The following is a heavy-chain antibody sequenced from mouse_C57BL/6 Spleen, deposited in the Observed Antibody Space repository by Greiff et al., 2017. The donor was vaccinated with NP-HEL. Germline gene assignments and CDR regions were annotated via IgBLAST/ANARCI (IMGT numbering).Heavy chain of an antibody. V-gene: IGHV2-9-1*01. J-gene: IGHJ4*01. CDR2: IWTGGGT. CDR3: ARNTGNYGTYAMDY. CDR1: GFSLTSYA. Sequence: QVQLQQSGPGLVAPSQCLSITCTVSGFSLTSYAISWVRQPPGKGLEWLGVIWTGGGTNYNSALKSRLSISKDNSKSQVFLKMNSLQTDDTARYYCARNTGNYGTYAMDYWGQGTSVTVSS. D-gene: IGHD1-1*01.